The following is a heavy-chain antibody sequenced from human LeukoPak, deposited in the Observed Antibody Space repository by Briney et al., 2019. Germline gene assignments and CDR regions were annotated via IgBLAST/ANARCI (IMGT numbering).Heavy chain of an antibody. CDR1: GYTFSSFG. J-gene: IGHJ4*02. Sequence: APVKVFCKASGYTFSSFGISWVRPAPGQGLEGMGWISPYNGNKKNAQKLQGRVDMTTETSTSTTYMELRSLRSDDTAIYYCARDIYYYDSSAYDYFDYWGQGALVTVSS. D-gene: IGHD3-22*01. V-gene: IGHV1-18*01. CDR2: ISPYNGNK. CDR3: ARDIYYYDSSAYDYFDY.